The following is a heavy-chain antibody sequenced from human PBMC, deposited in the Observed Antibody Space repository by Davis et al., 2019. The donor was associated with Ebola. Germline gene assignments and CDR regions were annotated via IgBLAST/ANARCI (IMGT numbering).Heavy chain of an antibody. J-gene: IGHJ6*02. V-gene: IGHV4-61*01. CDR1: GCSVSSGTYY. Sequence: SETLSLPCTASGCSVSSGTYYWSWLRPPPGQGLVWLGYIYYSGGTNYNPSLKSRVTTSADTSKNQFSLKLSSVTAADTAVYYCARGEDESTMYYYGMDVWGQGTTVTVSS. D-gene: IGHD1-26*01. CDR3: ARGEDESTMYYYGMDV. CDR2: IYYSGGT.